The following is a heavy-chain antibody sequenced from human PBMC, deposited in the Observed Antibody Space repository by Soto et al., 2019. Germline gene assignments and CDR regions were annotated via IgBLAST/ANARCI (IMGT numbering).Heavy chain of an antibody. D-gene: IGHD5-12*01. CDR2: INTGNGNT. CDR1: GITYTTYA. J-gene: IGHJ5*02. V-gene: IGHV1-3*04. CDR3: ARAISGYVT. Sequence: QVQLVQSGDEEKKPGASVKVSCKASGITYTTYAIHWVRQAPGQGLEWMGWINTGNGNTRYSQRFQGRVTLTTDTSANTAYMDLSSLTSEDTAVYYCARAISGYVTWGQGTLITVSS.